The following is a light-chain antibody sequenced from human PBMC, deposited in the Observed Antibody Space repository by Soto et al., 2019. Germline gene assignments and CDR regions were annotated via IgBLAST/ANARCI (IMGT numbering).Light chain of an antibody. J-gene: IGLJ1*01. Sequence: QPVLTQPPSASGSPGQSVAISCTGTSSDVGGYNYVSWYLQHPGKAPKLMIYEVNKRPSGVPDRFSGSKSGNTASLTVSGLQAEDEADYYCSSYAGSSNVFGTGTKLTVL. CDR3: SSYAGSSNV. CDR1: SSDVGGYNY. V-gene: IGLV2-8*01. CDR2: EVN.